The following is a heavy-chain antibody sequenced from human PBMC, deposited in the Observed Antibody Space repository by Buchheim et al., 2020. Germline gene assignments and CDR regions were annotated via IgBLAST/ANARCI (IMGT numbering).Heavy chain of an antibody. CDR1: GFTFSSYS. J-gene: IGHJ5*02. Sequence: EVQLVESGGGLVKPGGSLRLSCAASGFTFSSYSMNWVRQAPGKGLEWVSSISSSSSYIYYADSVKGRFTISRDNAKNSLYLQMNSLRAEDTAVYYCARDTEGAVRGEGYWFDPWGQGTL. D-gene: IGHD3-10*01. CDR2: ISSSSSYI. V-gene: IGHV3-21*01. CDR3: ARDTEGAVRGEGYWFDP.